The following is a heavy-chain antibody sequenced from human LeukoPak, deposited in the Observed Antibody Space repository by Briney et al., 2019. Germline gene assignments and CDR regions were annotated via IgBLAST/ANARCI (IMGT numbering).Heavy chain of an antibody. J-gene: IGHJ5*02. CDR3: ARCLGYSNYVGWFDP. Sequence: GESLKISCKGSGYSFTSYWIGWVRQMPGKGLEWMGTIYPGDSDTRYSPSFQGQVTISADKSISTAYLQWSSLKASDTAMYYCARCLGYSNYVGWFDPWGQGTLVTVSS. CDR2: IYPGDSDT. D-gene: IGHD4-11*01. CDR1: GYSFTSYW. V-gene: IGHV5-51*01.